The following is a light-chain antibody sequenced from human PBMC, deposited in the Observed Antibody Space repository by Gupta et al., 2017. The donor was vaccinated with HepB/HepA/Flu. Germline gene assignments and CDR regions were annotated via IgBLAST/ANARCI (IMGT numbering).Light chain of an antibody. CDR3: QQYYSIPWT. V-gene: IGKV4-1*01. J-gene: IGKJ1*01. CDR1: QSVLYSSNNKNY. CDR2: WAS. Sequence: DIVMTQSPDSLAGSMGERATINCKSSQSVLYSSNNKNYLVWYQQKPGQPPKLLIYWASTRESGVPDRFSGSGSGTDFTLTISSRQAEDVAVYYCQQYYSIPWTFGQGTKVEIK.